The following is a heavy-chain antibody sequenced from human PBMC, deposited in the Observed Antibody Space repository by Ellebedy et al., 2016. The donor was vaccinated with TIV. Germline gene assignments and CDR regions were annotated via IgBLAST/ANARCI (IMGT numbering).Heavy chain of an antibody. V-gene: IGHV4-59*01. CDR2: IYYTGST. CDR3: ARGGGGDSGY. Sequence: SETLSLXXTVSGGSIRSYYWSWIRQPPGKGLEWIGYIYYTGSTNYNSSLKSRVTISVDTSRNQFSLKLSSVTAADTAVYYCARGGGGDSGYWGQGTLVTVSS. D-gene: IGHD2-21*02. J-gene: IGHJ4*02. CDR1: GGSIRSYY.